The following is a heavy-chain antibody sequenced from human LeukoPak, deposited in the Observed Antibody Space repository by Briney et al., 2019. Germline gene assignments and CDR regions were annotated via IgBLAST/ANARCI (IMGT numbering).Heavy chain of an antibody. CDR2: IYRSGST. CDR3: ARHGGYYFDF. Sequence: SGTLSLTCAVSGGSMNNNNWWSWVRQPPGKGLEWIGEIYRSGSTNYNPSLRSRITISLDKSKNQFSLKLSSVTAADTAVYYCARHGGYYFDFWGQGTLVTVSS. CDR1: GGSMNNNNW. V-gene: IGHV4-4*02. D-gene: IGHD3-16*01. J-gene: IGHJ4*02.